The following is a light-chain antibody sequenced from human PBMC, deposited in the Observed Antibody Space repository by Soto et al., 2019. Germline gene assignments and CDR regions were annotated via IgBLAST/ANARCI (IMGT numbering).Light chain of an antibody. Sequence: DIPVTQSPTSVSASVGDRVTITCRASQSSSNFLNWYQQKPGKAPKLLIYATSRLQSGVPSRFSGSGSGTDFTLTISSLQPEDFATYYCQQANSIPITFGQVTRLEN. CDR3: QQANSIPIT. CDR1: QSSSNF. V-gene: IGKV1-39*01. J-gene: IGKJ5*01. CDR2: ATS.